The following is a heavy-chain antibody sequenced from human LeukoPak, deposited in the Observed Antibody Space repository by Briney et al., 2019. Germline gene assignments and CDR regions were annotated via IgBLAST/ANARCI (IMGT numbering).Heavy chain of an antibody. CDR3: ARGGRYCSSTSCPGDY. CDR1: GGTLSSYA. V-gene: IGHV1-69*05. J-gene: IGHJ4*02. D-gene: IGHD2-2*01. Sequence: ASVKVSCKASGGTLSSYAISWVRQAPGQGLEWMGGIIPIFGTASYAQKFQGRVTITTDESTSTAYMELSSLRSEDTAVYYCARGGRYCSSTSCPGDYWGQGTLVTVSS. CDR2: IIPIFGTA.